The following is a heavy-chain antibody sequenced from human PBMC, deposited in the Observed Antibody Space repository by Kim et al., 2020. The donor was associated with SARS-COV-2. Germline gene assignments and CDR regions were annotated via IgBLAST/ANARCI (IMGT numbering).Heavy chain of an antibody. CDR3: VKGYYSSSWDYYFDY. Sequence: GGSLRLSCSASGFTFSSYAMHWVRQAPGKGLEYVSAISSNGGSTYYADSVKGRFTISRDNSKNTLYLQMSSLRAEDTAVYYCVKGYYSSSWDYYFDYWGQGTLVTVSS. J-gene: IGHJ4*02. CDR1: GFTFSSYA. V-gene: IGHV3-64D*09. CDR2: ISSNGGST. D-gene: IGHD6-13*01.